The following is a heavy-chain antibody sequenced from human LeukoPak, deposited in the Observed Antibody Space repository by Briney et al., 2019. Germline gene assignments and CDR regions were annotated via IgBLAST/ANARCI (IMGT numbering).Heavy chain of an antibody. Sequence: SVKVSCKASGGTFSSHVISWVRQAPGQGLEWMGKIIPILGMAHYAQKFQGRVTITADKSTSTAYMELSSLRSEDTAVYYCARGGGYCTNGVCYFDAFDIWGQGTMVTVSS. CDR1: GGTFSSHV. J-gene: IGHJ3*02. CDR3: ARGGGYCTNGVCYFDAFDI. V-gene: IGHV1-69*04. D-gene: IGHD2-8*01. CDR2: IIPILGMA.